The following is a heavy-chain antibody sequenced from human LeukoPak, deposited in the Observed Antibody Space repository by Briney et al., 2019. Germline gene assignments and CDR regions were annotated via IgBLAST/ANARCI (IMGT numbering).Heavy chain of an antibody. J-gene: IGHJ6*03. CDR3: ASDQPPDFWSGYSYYYYYYYMDV. Sequence: SETLSLTCAVSGGSISSSNWWSWVRQPPGKGLEWIGEIYHSGSTNYNPSLKSRVTISVDTSKNQFSLKLSSVTAADTAVYYCASDQPPDFWSGYSYYYYYYYMDVWGKGTTVTVSS. V-gene: IGHV4-4*02. CDR1: GGSISSSNW. D-gene: IGHD3-3*01. CDR2: IYHSGST.